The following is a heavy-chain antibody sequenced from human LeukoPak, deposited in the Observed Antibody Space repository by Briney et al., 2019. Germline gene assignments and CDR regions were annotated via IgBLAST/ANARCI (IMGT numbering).Heavy chain of an antibody. Sequence: GGSLRLSCAASGFTFSSYAMHWVRQAPGKGLEWVAVISYDGSNKYYADSVKGRFTISRDNSKNTLYLQMNSLRAEDTAVYYCARVYSSSSGFFGYYYYGMDVWGQGTTVTVSS. CDR3: ARVYSSSSGFFGYYYYGMDV. J-gene: IGHJ6*02. D-gene: IGHD6-6*01. CDR1: GFTFSSYA. CDR2: ISYDGSNK. V-gene: IGHV3-30-3*01.